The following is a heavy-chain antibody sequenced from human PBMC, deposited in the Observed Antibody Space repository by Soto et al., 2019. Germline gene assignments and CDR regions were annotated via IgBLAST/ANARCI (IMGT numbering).Heavy chain of an antibody. CDR1: GYTFTGYY. V-gene: IGHV1-2*02. D-gene: IGHD3-22*01. Sequence: QVQLVQSGAEVKKPGASVKVSCKASGYTFTGYYMHWVRQAPGQGLEWMGWINPNSGGTNYAQKFQGRVTMTRDTSISTAYMGLSRLRSDDTAVYYCARDFPEAYDSSGYYVYWGQGTLVTVSS. J-gene: IGHJ4*02. CDR2: INPNSGGT. CDR3: ARDFPEAYDSSGYYVY.